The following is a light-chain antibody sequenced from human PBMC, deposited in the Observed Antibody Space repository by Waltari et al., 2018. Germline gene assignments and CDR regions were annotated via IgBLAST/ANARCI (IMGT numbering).Light chain of an antibody. CDR3: QTWATAIVV. V-gene: IGLV4-69*01. Sequence: QLVLTQSLSASASLGASVKLHCPLSSGHSDPAIAWPQQQPEKGPRFVMKLNSDGSHTKGDGIPDRFSGSSSGAGRYLTISSLQSDDEADYYCQTWATAIVVFGGGTKLTVL. J-gene: IGLJ2*01. CDR1: SGHSDPA. CDR2: LNSDGSH.